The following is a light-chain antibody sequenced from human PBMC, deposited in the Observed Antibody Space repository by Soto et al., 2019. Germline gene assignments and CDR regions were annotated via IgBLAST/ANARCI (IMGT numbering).Light chain of an antibody. CDR3: QQRSNWPPLT. Sequence: EIVLTQSPATLSLSPGERATLSCRASQSVSSYLAWYQQKPGQAPRLLIYDASHRATGIPARFSGSGYGTDFPLTISSLAPEDFGVYYCQQRSNWPPLTVGGGTKVEIK. V-gene: IGKV3-11*01. CDR1: QSVSSY. J-gene: IGKJ4*01. CDR2: DAS.